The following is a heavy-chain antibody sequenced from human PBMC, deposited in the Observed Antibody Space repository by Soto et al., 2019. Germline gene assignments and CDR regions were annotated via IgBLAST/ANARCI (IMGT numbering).Heavy chain of an antibody. D-gene: IGHD6-19*01. CDR2: IYPGDSDT. J-gene: IGHJ6*02. Sequence: GESLKISCNGSGYSFTSYWICWVRQMPWKGLEWMGIIYPGDSDTRYSPSFQGQATISADKSISTAYLQWSSLKASDTAMYYCARQFAQIAVAGQYGMDVWGQGTTVTVSS. CDR1: GYSFTSYW. CDR3: ARQFAQIAVAGQYGMDV. V-gene: IGHV5-51*01.